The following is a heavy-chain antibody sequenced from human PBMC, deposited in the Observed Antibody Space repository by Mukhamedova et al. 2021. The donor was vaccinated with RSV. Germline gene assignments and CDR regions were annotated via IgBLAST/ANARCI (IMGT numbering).Heavy chain of an antibody. Sequence: WEGLEWVSGINWNGGTTTYADSVKGRFTISRDNAKNSLYLQMNSLRDEDTALHYCARDPTQGSAGRPDAFDIWGQGTMVTVSP. J-gene: IGHJ3*02. D-gene: IGHD2-15*01. CDR2: INWNGGTT. CDR3: ARDPTQGSAGRPDAFDI. V-gene: IGHV3-20*03.